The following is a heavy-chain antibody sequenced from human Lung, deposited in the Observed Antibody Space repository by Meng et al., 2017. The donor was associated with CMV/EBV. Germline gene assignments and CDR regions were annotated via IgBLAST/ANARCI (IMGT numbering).Heavy chain of an antibody. J-gene: IGHJ2*01. CDR1: GYTCTGYY. Sequence: QVQWVHAGAEVKTPGASVRFSCKAAGYTCTGYYMHWGRQATGQGLEWMGRINPNSGATEYAQNFQGRVTMTRDTSISTAYMELSRLRSDDTAVYYCARDSRHCTSASCYSWYFDLWGRGTLVTVSS. V-gene: IGHV1-2*06. D-gene: IGHD2-2*02. CDR2: INPNSGAT. CDR3: ARDSRHCTSASCYSWYFDL.